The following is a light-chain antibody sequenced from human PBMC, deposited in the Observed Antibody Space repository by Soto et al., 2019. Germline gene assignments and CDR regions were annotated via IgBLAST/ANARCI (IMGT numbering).Light chain of an antibody. CDR3: AAWDDTLSGGV. Sequence: QLVLTQPPSASGTPGQRVTISCSGSSSNIGSNYVYWYQQFPGTAPKLLIYRNDQRPSGVPDRFSGSKSGTSVSLAISGLRSEDEADYYCAAWDDTLSGGVFGGGTKLTVL. V-gene: IGLV1-47*01. CDR2: RND. CDR1: SSNIGSNY. J-gene: IGLJ3*02.